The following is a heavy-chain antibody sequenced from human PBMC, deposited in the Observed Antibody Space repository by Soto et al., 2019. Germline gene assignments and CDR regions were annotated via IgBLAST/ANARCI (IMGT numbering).Heavy chain of an antibody. CDR1: GYRFASSG. J-gene: IGHJ5*02. Sequence: QVQLVQSGPEVKKPGASVKVSCKTSGYRFASSGISWVRQVPGQGLEWMGWISVYNGNTIYAEKFKGRVTMTADTSTSTAYMEMTSLTSDDTAVYFCARAAIGDPNWFDPWGQGTLVTVSS. V-gene: IGHV1-18*01. CDR2: ISVYNGNT. CDR3: ARAAIGDPNWFDP.